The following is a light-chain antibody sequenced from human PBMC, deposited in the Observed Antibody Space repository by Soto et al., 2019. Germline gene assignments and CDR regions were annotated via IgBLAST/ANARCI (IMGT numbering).Light chain of an antibody. V-gene: IGKV3-20*01. J-gene: IGKJ1*01. CDR3: QYYGNSPLT. Sequence: EIVLTQSPGTLSLSPGERATLSCRASQSVSSSYLAWYQQKPGQAPRLLIYGASNRATGIPDRFSGGGSGTDFTLTITRLEPEDFAVYYCQYYGNSPLTFGQGTKVAIK. CDR2: GAS. CDR1: QSVSSSY.